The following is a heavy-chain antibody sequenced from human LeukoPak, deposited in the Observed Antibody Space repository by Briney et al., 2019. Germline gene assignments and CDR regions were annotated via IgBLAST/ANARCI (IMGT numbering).Heavy chain of an antibody. CDR3: ARDYGGSSPFDY. CDR1: GFTFSSYE. D-gene: IGHD4-23*01. Sequence: GGSLRLSCAASGFTFSSYEMHWVRQAPGKGLEWVSYISRSGSTIYYADSVKGRFTISRDNAKNLLYLQMNSLRAEDTAVYYCARDYGGSSPFDYWGQGTLVTVSS. J-gene: IGHJ4*02. V-gene: IGHV3-48*03. CDR2: ISRSGSTI.